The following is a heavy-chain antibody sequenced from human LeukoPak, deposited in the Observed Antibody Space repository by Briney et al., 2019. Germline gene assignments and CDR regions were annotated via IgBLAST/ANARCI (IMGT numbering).Heavy chain of an antibody. D-gene: IGHD3-9*01. Sequence: GRSLRLSCAASGFTFDDYAMHWVRQAPGKGLEWVSGISWNSGSIGYADSVKGRFTISRDNAKNSLYLQMNSLRAEDTAVYYCARSAYDILTGYYRYFDYWGQGTLVTVSS. CDR3: ARSAYDILTGYYRYFDY. CDR1: GFTFDDYA. V-gene: IGHV3-9*01. J-gene: IGHJ4*02. CDR2: ISWNSGSI.